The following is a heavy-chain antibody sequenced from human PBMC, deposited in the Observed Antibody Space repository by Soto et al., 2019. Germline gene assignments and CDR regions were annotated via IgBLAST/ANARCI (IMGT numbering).Heavy chain of an antibody. CDR3: TTDPSYITTYTGCMDV. D-gene: IGHD2-21*01. V-gene: IGHV3-15*01. CDR2: IRSNPDGAST. CDR1: GITFHNTW. Sequence: WVSLRFSCAACGITFHNTWMSWVRQVPGKGLERSDRIRSNPDGASTDYAAPVKGRFTISRDDSKTLLYLQMNSLETENTAVHYCTTDPSYITTYTGCMDVWGQGTTVTVS. J-gene: IGHJ6*02.